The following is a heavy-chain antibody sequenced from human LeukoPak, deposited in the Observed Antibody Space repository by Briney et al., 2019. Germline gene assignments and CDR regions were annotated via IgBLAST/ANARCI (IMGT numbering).Heavy chain of an antibody. V-gene: IGHV3-23*01. D-gene: IGHD1-26*01. Sequence: GESLRLSCAASGFTFSSYAMNWVRQAPGKGLEWVSTINNSGDRTYYADSVKGRFTISRDNSKNTLYLQMNSLRTEDTAVYYCAKDFVPRGGSYFPGFDYWGQGTLVIASS. J-gene: IGHJ4*02. CDR1: GFTFSSYA. CDR3: AKDFVPRGGSYFPGFDY. CDR2: INNSGDRT.